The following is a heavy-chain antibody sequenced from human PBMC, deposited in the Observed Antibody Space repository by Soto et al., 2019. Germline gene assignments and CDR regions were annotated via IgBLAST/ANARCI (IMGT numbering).Heavy chain of an antibody. V-gene: IGHV3-23*01. CDR3: AKDFLIAVAGTYFDY. CDR1: GFTFSSYA. CDR2: ISGGGGST. D-gene: IGHD6-19*01. Sequence: SLRLSCAASGFTFSSYAMSWVRQAPGKGLEWVSAISGGGGSTYCADSVKGRFTISRDNSKNTLYLQMNSLRAEDTAVYYCAKDFLIAVAGTYFDYWGQGTQVTVSS. J-gene: IGHJ4*02.